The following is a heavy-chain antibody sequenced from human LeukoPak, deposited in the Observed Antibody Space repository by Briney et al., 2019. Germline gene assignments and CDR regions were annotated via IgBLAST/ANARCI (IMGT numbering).Heavy chain of an antibody. CDR1: GFTFSSYS. V-gene: IGHV3-48*04. CDR2: ISSSSSTI. Sequence: GGSLRLSCAASGFTFSSYSMNWVRQAPGKGLEWVSYISSSSSTIYYADSVKGRFTISRDNAKNSLYLQMNSLRAEDTAVYYCARDKAPDYWGQGTLVTVSS. J-gene: IGHJ4*02. CDR3: ARDKAPDY.